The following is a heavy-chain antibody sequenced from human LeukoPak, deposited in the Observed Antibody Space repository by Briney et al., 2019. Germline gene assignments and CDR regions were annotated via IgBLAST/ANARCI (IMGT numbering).Heavy chain of an antibody. CDR1: GFTFSSYA. D-gene: IGHD3-22*01. J-gene: IGHJ4*02. V-gene: IGHV3-30*04. Sequence: GGSLRLSCAASGFTFSSYAMHWVRQAPGKGLEWVAIISNDGSDGSNRYYADSVKGRFTISRDNAKNSLYLQMNSLRAEDTAVYYCARDQGVRYDSSGFVAYWGQGTLVTVSS. CDR3: ARDQGVRYDSSGFVAY. CDR2: ISNDGSDGSNR.